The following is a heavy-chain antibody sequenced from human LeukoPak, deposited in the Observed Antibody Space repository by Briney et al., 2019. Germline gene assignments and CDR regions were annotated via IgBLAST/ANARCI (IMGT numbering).Heavy chain of an antibody. D-gene: IGHD1-26*01. J-gene: IGHJ4*02. CDR3: ARDESGSYALGYFDY. CDR1: GVSISSYY. CDR2: IYYRGST. V-gene: IGHV4-59*01. Sequence: PSETLSLTCTVSGVSISSYYWSWLRQPPGKGLEWIGYIYYRGSTNYNPSLKSRVTISVDTSKNQFSLKLSSVTAADTAVYYCARDESGSYALGYFDYWGQGTLVTVSS.